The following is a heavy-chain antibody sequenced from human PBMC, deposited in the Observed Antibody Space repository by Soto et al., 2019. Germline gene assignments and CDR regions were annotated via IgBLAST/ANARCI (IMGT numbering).Heavy chain of an antibody. D-gene: IGHD6-19*01. CDR3: AKVRYSSPMGYYYGMDV. J-gene: IGHJ6*02. V-gene: IGHV1-69*13. CDR2: IIPIFGTA. CDR1: GYTFTGYY. Sequence: SVKVSCKASGYTFTGYYMHWVRQAPGLGLEWVGGIIPIFGTANYAQKFQGRVTITADESTSTSYMEVNNLRSEDTAVYYCAKVRYSSPMGYYYGMDVWGQGTTVTVSS.